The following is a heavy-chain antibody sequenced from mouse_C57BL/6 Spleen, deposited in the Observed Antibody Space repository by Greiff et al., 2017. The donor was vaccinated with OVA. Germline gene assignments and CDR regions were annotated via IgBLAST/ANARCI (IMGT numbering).Heavy chain of an antibody. CDR3: TRPLYDY. CDR2: IDPETGGP. J-gene: IGHJ2*01. CDR1: GYTFTDYE. Sequence: VQLQQSGAELVRPGASVTLSCKASGYTFTDYEMHWVKQTPVHGLEWIGAIDPETGGPAYNQKFKGKAILTADKSSSTAYMELRSLTSEDSAVYYCTRPLYDYWGQGTTLTVSS. V-gene: IGHV1-15*01.